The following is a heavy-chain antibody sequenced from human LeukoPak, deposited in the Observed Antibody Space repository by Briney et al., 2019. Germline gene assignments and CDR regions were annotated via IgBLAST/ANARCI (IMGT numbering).Heavy chain of an antibody. CDR1: GGSMNNYY. Sequence: PSETLSLTCTVSGGSMNNYYWGWIRQPPGKGLEWIGYIDYSGSTTYNPSLKSRVNISLDPSKNQYSLRLSSVTAADTAVYYCARVPKDSGYFDYWGQGTLVTVSS. J-gene: IGHJ4*02. D-gene: IGHD3-10*01. CDR2: IDYSGST. CDR3: ARVPKDSGYFDY. V-gene: IGHV4-59*01.